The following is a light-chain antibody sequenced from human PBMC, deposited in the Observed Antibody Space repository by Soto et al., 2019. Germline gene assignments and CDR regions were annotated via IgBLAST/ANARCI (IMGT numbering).Light chain of an antibody. CDR1: QSINSW. J-gene: IGKJ2*01. Sequence: DIQMTQSPSTLSASVGDRVSITCRASQSINSWLAWYQQKPGKAPKLLIYKSSSLESGVPSRFSGSGSGTEFTLPVSSLQPDDFATYYCQQYNSYPYTFGQGTKLEIK. CDR3: QQYNSYPYT. V-gene: IGKV1-5*03. CDR2: KSS.